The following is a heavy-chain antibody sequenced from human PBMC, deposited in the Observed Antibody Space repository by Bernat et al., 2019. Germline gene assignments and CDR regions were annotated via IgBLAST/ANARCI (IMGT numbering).Heavy chain of an antibody. V-gene: IGHV1-3*01. CDR1: GYTFTGYY. CDR3: ARIPRTAFDY. Sequence: QVQLVQSGAEVKKPGASVKVSCKASGYTFTGYYMHWVRQAPGQRLEWMGWINPGNGKTEYSQKFQSRVTITTDTSASTAYMDLSSLRSEDTAVYYCARIPRTAFDYWGQGTLVTVSS. CDR2: INPGNGKT. J-gene: IGHJ4*02. D-gene: IGHD1-7*01.